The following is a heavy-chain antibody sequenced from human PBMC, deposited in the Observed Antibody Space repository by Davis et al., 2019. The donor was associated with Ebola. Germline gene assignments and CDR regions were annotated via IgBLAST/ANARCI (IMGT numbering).Heavy chain of an antibody. CDR3: AGLKVATILAYYYGMDV. V-gene: IGHV1-69*13. Sequence: SSVTVSCKASGGTFSSYAISWVRQAPGQGLEWMGGIIPIFGTANYAQKFQGRVTITADESTSTAYMELSSLRSEDTAVYYCAGLKVATILAYYYGMDVWGQGTTVTVSS. J-gene: IGHJ6*02. CDR2: IIPIFGTA. D-gene: IGHD5-12*01. CDR1: GGTFSSYA.